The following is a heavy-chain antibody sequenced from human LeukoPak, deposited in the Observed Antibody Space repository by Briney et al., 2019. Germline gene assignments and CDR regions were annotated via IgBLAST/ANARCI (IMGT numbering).Heavy chain of an antibody. V-gene: IGHV3-30*18. CDR1: GFTFSSYG. CDR2: ISHDGNNN. Sequence: PGGSLRLSCAAPGFTFSSYGMHWVRQAPGKGLEWVAVISHDGNNNYYSDSVKGRFTISRDNSKNTLDLQMNSLRAEDTAVYYCAKDGPPVAFDYWGQGTLVTVSS. CDR3: AKDGPPVAFDY. D-gene: IGHD3/OR15-3a*01. J-gene: IGHJ4*02.